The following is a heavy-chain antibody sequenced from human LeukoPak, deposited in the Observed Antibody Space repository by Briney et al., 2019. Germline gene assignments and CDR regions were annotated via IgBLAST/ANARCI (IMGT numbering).Heavy chain of an antibody. CDR1: GFTFSSYA. D-gene: IGHD3-22*01. J-gene: IGHJ4*02. Sequence: PGGSLRLSCVASGFTFSSYAMSWVRQAPGKGLEWVSVISGSGGSTYYPDSVKGRFTISRDNSQNTLYLQMNSLRAEDTAVYYCVKRRYDSSGYFDYWGQGTLVTVSS. V-gene: IGHV3-23*01. CDR3: VKRRYDSSGYFDY. CDR2: ISGSGGST.